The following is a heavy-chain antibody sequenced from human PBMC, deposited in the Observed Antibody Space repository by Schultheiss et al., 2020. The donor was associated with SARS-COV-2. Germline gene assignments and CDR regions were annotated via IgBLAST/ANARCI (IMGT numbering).Heavy chain of an antibody. CDR2: IYYSGNT. J-gene: IGHJ4*02. CDR1: GGSISSGGYY. D-gene: IGHD5-18*01. V-gene: IGHV4-30-4*08. Sequence: SETLSLTCTVSGGSISSGGYYWSWIRQPPGKGLEWIGYIYYSGNTYYNPSLKSRVTISVDTSKNQFSLKLSSVTAADTAVYYCATLVDTAMVTRGGIDYWGQGTLVTVSS. CDR3: ATLVDTAMVTRGGIDY.